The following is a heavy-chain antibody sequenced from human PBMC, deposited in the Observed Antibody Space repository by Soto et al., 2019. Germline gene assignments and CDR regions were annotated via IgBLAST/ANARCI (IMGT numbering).Heavy chain of an antibody. CDR3: ARGGRDGYNYPFDY. CDR2: IYYSGST. V-gene: IGHV4-59*01. J-gene: IGHJ4*02. D-gene: IGHD5-12*01. Sequence: SETLSLTCTVSGGSISSYYWSWIRQPPGKGLEWIGYIYYSGSTNYNPSLKSRVTISVDTSKNQFSLKPSSVTAADTAVYYCARGGRDGYNYPFDYWGQGTLVTVSS. CDR1: GGSISSYY.